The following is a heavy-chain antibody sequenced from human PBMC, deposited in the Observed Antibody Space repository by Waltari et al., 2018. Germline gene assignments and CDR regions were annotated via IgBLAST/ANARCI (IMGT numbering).Heavy chain of an antibody. CDR3: ARAGQQLGIDY. D-gene: IGHD6-13*01. Sequence: QLQLQESGPGLVKPSETLSLTCTVSGGSIRSSSYYWGWIRQPPGKGLEWIGSIYYSGSTYYNPSLKSRVTISVDTSKNQFSLKLSSVTAADTAVYYCARAGQQLGIDYWGQGTLVTVSS. V-gene: IGHV4-39*07. J-gene: IGHJ4*02. CDR2: IYYSGST. CDR1: GGSIRSSSYY.